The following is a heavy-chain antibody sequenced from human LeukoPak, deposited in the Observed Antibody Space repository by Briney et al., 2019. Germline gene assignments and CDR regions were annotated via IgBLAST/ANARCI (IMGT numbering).Heavy chain of an antibody. CDR1: GFTFSSNA. J-gene: IGHJ4*02. V-gene: IGHV3-23*01. CDR3: AKEDVVVVVAATLGDY. D-gene: IGHD2-15*01. CDR2: ISGRGGST. Sequence: GGSLRLSCAASGFTFSSNAMSWVRQAPGKGLEWVSTISGRGGSTYYADSVKGRFTISRDNSKNTLYLQMNSLSAEDTAVYYCAKEDVVVVVAATLGDYWGQGTLVTVSS.